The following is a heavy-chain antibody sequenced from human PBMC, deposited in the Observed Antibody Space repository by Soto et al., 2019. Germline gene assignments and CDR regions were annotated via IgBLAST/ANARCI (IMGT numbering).Heavy chain of an antibody. CDR2: IYYSGST. J-gene: IGHJ4*02. Sequence: SETLSLTCTVSGASFISSYWSWIRQPPGKGLEWIGYIYYSGSTNYNPSLKSRVTISVDTSKNQFSLKLSSVTTADTAVYYCARGLRYFDYWGQGTLVTVSS. V-gene: IGHV4-59*01. D-gene: IGHD4-17*01. CDR3: ARGLRYFDY. CDR1: GASFISSY.